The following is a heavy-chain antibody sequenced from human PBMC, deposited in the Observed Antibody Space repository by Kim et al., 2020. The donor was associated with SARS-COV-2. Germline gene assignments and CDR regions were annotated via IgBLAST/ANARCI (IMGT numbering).Heavy chain of an antibody. V-gene: IGHV4-59*01. D-gene: IGHD3-10*01. CDR3: ARDSAYYGSGSYYKGGNYYYGMDV. CDR2: IYYSGST. J-gene: IGHJ6*02. Sequence: SETLSLTCTVSGGSISSYYWSWIRQPPGKGLEWIGYIYYSGSTNYNPSLKSRVTISVDTSKNQFSLKLSSVTAADTAVYYCARDSAYYGSGSYYKGGNYYYGMDVWGQGTTVTVSS. CDR1: GGSISSYY.